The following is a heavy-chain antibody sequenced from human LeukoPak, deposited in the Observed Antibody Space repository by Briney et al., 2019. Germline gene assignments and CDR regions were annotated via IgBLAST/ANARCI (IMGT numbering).Heavy chain of an antibody. D-gene: IGHD6-13*01. CDR1: GFTFSSYS. V-gene: IGHV3-48*04. CDR2: ISSSSSTI. J-gene: IGHJ4*02. Sequence: GGSLRLSCAASGFTFSSYSMNWVRQAPGKGLEWVSYISSSSSTIYYADSVKGRFTISRDNAKNSLYLQMNSLRAEDTAVYYCARDRSSSSWYAYYFDYWGQGTLVTVSS. CDR3: ARDRSSSSWYAYYFDY.